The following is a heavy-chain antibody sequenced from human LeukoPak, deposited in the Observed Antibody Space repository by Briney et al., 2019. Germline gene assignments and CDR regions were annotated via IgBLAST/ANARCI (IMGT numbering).Heavy chain of an antibody. CDR2: MSHNRGT. J-gene: IGHJ6*04. CDR1: SFSISSGYY. CDR3: AGYYASGVSAYDYFGMDV. V-gene: IGHV4-38-2*01. D-gene: IGHD3-10*01. Sequence: SETLSLTCAVSSFSISSGYYWGWIRQPPGKGLEWIGSMSHNRGTYYNSSLKSRVTISMDTSKNQFSLRLSSVTAADTAVYYCAGYYASGVSAYDYFGMDVWGKGTTVTVSS.